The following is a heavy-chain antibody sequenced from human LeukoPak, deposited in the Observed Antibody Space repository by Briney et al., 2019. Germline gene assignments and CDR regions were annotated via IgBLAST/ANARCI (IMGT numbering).Heavy chain of an antibody. CDR1: GFTFSSYG. CDR2: ISGSGGST. D-gene: IGHD4-17*01. J-gene: IGHJ4*02. V-gene: IGHV3-23*01. CDR3: ARDGGTVTSSSTSFDY. Sequence: TGGSLRLSCAASGFTFSSYGMSWVRHAPGKGLEWVSAISGSGGSTYYADSVKGRFTISRDNSKNTLYLQMSSLRAEDTAVYYCARDGGTVTSSSTSFDYWGQGTLVTVSS.